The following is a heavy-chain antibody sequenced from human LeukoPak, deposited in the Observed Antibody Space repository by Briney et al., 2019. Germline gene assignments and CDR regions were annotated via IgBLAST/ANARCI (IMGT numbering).Heavy chain of an antibody. CDR2: INSDGSST. D-gene: IGHD5-24*01. CDR1: GFTFNNYW. V-gene: IGHV3-74*01. J-gene: IGHJ3*02. CDR3: AQERRDGYKDDAFDI. Sequence: GGSLRLSCAASGFTFNNYWMHWVRQSPGKGLVWVSHINSDGSSTSYADSVKGRFTIPRDNAKNTLYLQMNSLRAEDTAVYYCAQERRDGYKDDAFDIWGQGTMVTVSS.